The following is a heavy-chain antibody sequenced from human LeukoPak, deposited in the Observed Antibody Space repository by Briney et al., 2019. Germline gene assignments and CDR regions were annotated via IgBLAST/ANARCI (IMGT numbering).Heavy chain of an antibody. CDR1: GGSISSSSYY. CDR2: IYYSGST. Sequence: SETLSLTCTVSGGSISSSSYYWGWIRQPPGKGLEWIGSIYYSGSTYYNPSLKSRVTISVDTSKNQFSLKLSSVTAADTAVYYCARGSRTAMVTFDYWGQGTLVTVSS. CDR3: ARGSRTAMVTFDY. J-gene: IGHJ4*02. V-gene: IGHV4-39*01. D-gene: IGHD5-18*01.